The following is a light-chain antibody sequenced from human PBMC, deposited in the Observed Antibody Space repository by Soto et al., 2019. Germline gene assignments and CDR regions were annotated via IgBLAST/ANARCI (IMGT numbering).Light chain of an antibody. J-gene: IGLJ1*01. Sequence: QLVLTQPPSVSGAPGQRVTISCTGSSSNIGAGYDVHWYQDLPGTAPKLLIYGNSNRPSGVPDRFSGSKSGTSASLAITGLQAEDEADYYCQTYDSSLSGHVFGTGTQLTVL. CDR2: GNS. V-gene: IGLV1-40*01. CDR3: QTYDSSLSGHV. CDR1: SSNIGAGYD.